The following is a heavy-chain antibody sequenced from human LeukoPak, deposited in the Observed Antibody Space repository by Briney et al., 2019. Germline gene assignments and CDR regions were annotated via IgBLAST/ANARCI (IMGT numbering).Heavy chain of an antibody. CDR1: GGSISSSSYY. J-gene: IGHJ4*02. Sequence: SETLSLTCTVSGGSISSSSYYWGWIRQPPGKGLEWIGSIYYSGSNYYNPSLKSRVTMSVDTSKNQLSLKVISVTAADTAVYYCARGVIAAGGNDFDYWGQGTLVTVSS. CDR2: IYYSGSN. V-gene: IGHV4-39*07. CDR3: ARGVIAAGGNDFDY. D-gene: IGHD6-13*01.